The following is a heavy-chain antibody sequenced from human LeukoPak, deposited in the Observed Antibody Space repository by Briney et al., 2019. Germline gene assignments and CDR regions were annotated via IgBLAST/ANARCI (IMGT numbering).Heavy chain of an antibody. Sequence: PSETLSLTCTVSGGSVSSNTYYWNWIRKSPGKGLEWVGFVYYSGRTKYNPSLKSRVTISIDTSKNQVSLKLRSVTAADTAVYYCARGTSFHNIWGQGTMVTVSS. CDR3: ARGTSFHNI. D-gene: IGHD2/OR15-2a*01. V-gene: IGHV4-61*01. CDR2: VYYSGRT. J-gene: IGHJ3*02. CDR1: GGSVSSNTYY.